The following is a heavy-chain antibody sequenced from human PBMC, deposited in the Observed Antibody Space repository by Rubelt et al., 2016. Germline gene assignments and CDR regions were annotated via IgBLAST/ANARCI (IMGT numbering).Heavy chain of an antibody. J-gene: IGHJ4*02. CDR1: GDSISSNSFY. Sequence: QLQLQESGPGLVQPSETPSLTCTISGDSISSNSFYWGWIRQPPGKGLEWIGSIDYSGSTYSNPSLRSRVTMSVDTSKTQFSLKLSSVTAADTAVYYCARHAFIVTTGSFWDYWGQGTLITVSS. V-gene: IGHV4-39*01. CDR3: ARHAFIVTTGSFWDY. D-gene: IGHD4-17*01. CDR2: IDYSGST.